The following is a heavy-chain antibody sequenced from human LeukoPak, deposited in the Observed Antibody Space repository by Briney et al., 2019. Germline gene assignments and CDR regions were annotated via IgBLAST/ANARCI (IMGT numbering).Heavy chain of an antibody. V-gene: IGHV4-31*03. CDR3: ARASTVPIYWYFDL. J-gene: IGHJ2*01. CDR1: GGSISSGGYY. Sequence: SETLSLTCTVSGGSISSGGYYWSWIRQHPGKGLEWIGYIYYSGSTYYNPSLKSRVSISVDTSKNQFSLKLSSVTAADTAVYYCARASTVPIYWYFDLWGRGTLVTVSS. D-gene: IGHD2-2*01. CDR2: IYYSGST.